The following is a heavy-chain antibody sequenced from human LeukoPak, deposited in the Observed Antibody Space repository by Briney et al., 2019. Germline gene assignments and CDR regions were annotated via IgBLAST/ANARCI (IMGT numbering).Heavy chain of an antibody. V-gene: IGHV4-30-4*01. CDR3: ARVWIAAAGAFDY. J-gene: IGHJ4*02. Sequence: SQTLSLTCTVSGGSISSGDYYWSWIRQPPGKGLEWIGYIYYSGSTYYNPSLKSRVTISVDTSKNQFSLKLSSVTAADTAVYYCARVWIAAAGAFDYWGQGTLVTVSS. D-gene: IGHD6-13*01. CDR1: GGSISSGDYY. CDR2: IYYSGST.